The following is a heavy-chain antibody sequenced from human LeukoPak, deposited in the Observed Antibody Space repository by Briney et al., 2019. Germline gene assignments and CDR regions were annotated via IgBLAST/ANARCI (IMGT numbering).Heavy chain of an antibody. D-gene: IGHD2/OR15-2a*01. J-gene: IGHJ4*02. V-gene: IGHV3-66*04. CDR1: GFTVSNNY. CDR2: IYSGGST. CDR3: TTLRPLSD. Sequence: GGSLRLSCAASGFTVSNNYMSWVRQAPGKGLEWVSVIYSGGSTNYADSVKGRFTISRDNSENTLYLQMNSLRAEDTAVYYCTTLRPLSDWGQGTLVTVSS.